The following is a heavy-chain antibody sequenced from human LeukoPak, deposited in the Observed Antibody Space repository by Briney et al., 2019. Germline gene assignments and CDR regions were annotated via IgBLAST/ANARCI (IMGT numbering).Heavy chain of an antibody. J-gene: IGHJ4*02. CDR2: IRYDGSNK. Sequence: GGSLKLSCAASGFIFSSYGMHWVRQAPGKGLEWVAFIRYDGSNKYYADSVKGRFTISRDNSKNTLYLQMNSLRAEDTAVYYCAKDRSGSYSQGLDYWGQGTLVTVSS. CDR1: GFIFSSYG. V-gene: IGHV3-30*02. CDR3: AKDRSGSYSQGLDY. D-gene: IGHD1-26*01.